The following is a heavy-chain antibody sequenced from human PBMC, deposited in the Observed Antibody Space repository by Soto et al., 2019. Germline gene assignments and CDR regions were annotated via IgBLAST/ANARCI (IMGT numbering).Heavy chain of an antibody. CDR2: IYYSGIT. CDR1: GGSISSSSCY. CDR3: ARMPTNSGFDP. J-gene: IGHJ5*02. Sequence: SETLSLTCTVSGGSISSSSCYWGWIRQPPGKWLEWIGNIYYSGITYYNPSLKSRVTISVDTSKNQFSLQLTSVTAADTAVYYCARMPTNSGFDPWGQGTLVTVYS. D-gene: IGHD1-1*01. V-gene: IGHV4-39*01.